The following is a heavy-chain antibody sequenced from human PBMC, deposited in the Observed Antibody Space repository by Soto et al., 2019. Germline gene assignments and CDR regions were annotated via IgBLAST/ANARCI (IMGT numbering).Heavy chain of an antibody. J-gene: IGHJ6*02. V-gene: IGHV3-30*18. D-gene: IGHD4-4*01. CDR1: GFTFSSYG. CDR2: ISYDGSNK. CDR3: AKDLTVIPHYYYYYGMDV. Sequence: RGSLRLSCAASGFTFSSYGMHWVRQAQGKGLEWVAVISYDGSNKYYADSVKGRFTISRDNSKNTLYLQMNSLRAEDTAVYYCAKDLTVIPHYYYYYGMDVWGQGTTVTVS.